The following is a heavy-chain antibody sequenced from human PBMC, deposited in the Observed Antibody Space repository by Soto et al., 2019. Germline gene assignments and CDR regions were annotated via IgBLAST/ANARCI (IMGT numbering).Heavy chain of an antibody. CDR1: GGSISSGGYY. Sequence: SETLSLTCTVSGGSISSGGYYWSWIRQHPGKGLEWIGYIYYSGSTYYNPSLKSRVTISVDTSKNQFSLKLSSVTAADTAVYYCARAKLPYYDILTGPDKPHAFDIWGQGTMVTVSS. D-gene: IGHD3-9*01. J-gene: IGHJ3*02. V-gene: IGHV4-31*03. CDR2: IYYSGST. CDR3: ARAKLPYYDILTGPDKPHAFDI.